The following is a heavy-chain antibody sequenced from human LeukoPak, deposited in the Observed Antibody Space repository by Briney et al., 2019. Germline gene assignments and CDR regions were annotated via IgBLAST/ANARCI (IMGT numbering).Heavy chain of an antibody. V-gene: IGHV4-59*13. Sequence: SETLSLTCTVSGGSISSYYWSWIRQPPGKGLEWIGYIYYSGSTNYNPSLKSRVTISVDTSKNQFSLKLSSVTAADTAVYYCARLSLAYCGGDCYSGWFDPWGQGTLVTVSS. J-gene: IGHJ5*02. CDR3: ARLSLAYCGGDCYSGWFDP. CDR1: GGSISSYY. CDR2: IYYSGST. D-gene: IGHD2-21*02.